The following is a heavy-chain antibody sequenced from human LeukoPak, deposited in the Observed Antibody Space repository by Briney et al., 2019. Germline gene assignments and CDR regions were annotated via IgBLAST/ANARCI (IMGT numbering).Heavy chain of an antibody. CDR2: IYYSGST. D-gene: IGHD2-21*02. CDR1: GGSISSYY. V-gene: IGHV4-59*01. CDR3: ARAPPRRCPGNDCYPIFDF. Sequence: PSETLSLTCTVSGGSISSYYWSWIRQPPGKGLEWIGYIYYSGSTNYNPSLKSRVTISVDTSKNQFSLKLSSVTAADTAVYYCARAPPRRCPGNDCYPIFDFWGQGSLSPSPQ. J-gene: IGHJ4*02.